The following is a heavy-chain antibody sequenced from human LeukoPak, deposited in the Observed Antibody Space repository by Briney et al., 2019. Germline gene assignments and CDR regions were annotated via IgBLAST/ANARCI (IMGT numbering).Heavy chain of an antibody. CDR3: AREYGITIFGVAMTHDAFDI. D-gene: IGHD3-3*01. CDR1: GGTFTSYA. J-gene: IGHJ3*02. Sequence: SVKVSCTASGGTFTSYAISWVRQAPGQGLEWMGGIIPIFGTANYAQTFQGRVTITADESTSTAYVELSSLGSEDTAVYYCAREYGITIFGVAMTHDAFDIWGQGTMVTVSS. CDR2: IIPIFGTA. V-gene: IGHV1-69*13.